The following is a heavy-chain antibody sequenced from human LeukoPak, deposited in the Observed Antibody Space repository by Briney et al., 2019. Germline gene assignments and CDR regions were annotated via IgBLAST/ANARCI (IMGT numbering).Heavy chain of an antibody. D-gene: IGHD3-10*01. Sequence: GGSLRLSCAASGFTFSSYWMSWVRQAPGKGLEWVANIKQDGSEKYYVDSVKGRFTISRDNAKNSLYLQMNSLRAEDTAVYYCVRDFRFGEYYYGMDVWGQGTTVTVSS. CDR3: VRDFRFGEYYYGMDV. CDR2: IKQDGSEK. CDR1: GFTFSSYW. J-gene: IGHJ6*02. V-gene: IGHV3-7*01.